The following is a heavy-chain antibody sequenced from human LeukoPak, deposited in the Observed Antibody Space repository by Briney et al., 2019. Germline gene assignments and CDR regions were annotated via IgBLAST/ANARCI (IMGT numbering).Heavy chain of an antibody. CDR3: ATSAVAGTRRDY. Sequence: PGGSLRLSCAASGFTFSSYSMNWVRQAPGKGLEWVSGISWNSGSIGYADSVKGRFTISRDNAKDSLYLQMNSLRAEDTALYYCATSAVAGTRRDYWGQGTLVTVSS. J-gene: IGHJ4*02. CDR2: ISWNSGSI. CDR1: GFTFSSYS. D-gene: IGHD6-19*01. V-gene: IGHV3-9*01.